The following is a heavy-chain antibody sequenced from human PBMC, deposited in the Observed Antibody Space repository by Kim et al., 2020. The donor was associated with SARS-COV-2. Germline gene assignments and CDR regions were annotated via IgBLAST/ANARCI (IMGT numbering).Heavy chain of an antibody. CDR3: ARDQPLAGHDY. Sequence: SETLSLTCTVSGGSISSGGYYWSWIRQHPGKGLEWIGYIYYSGSTYYNPSLKSRVTISVDTSKNQFSLKLSSVTAADTAVYYCARDQPLAGHDYWGQGTLVTVSS. D-gene: IGHD6-19*01. V-gene: IGHV4-31*03. CDR2: IYYSGST. J-gene: IGHJ4*02. CDR1: GGSISSGGYY.